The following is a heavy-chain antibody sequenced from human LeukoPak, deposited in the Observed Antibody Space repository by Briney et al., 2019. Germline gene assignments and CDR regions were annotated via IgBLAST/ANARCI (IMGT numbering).Heavy chain of an antibody. V-gene: IGHV1-8*01. CDR1: GYTFTSYD. J-gene: IGHJ6*03. D-gene: IGHD3-3*01. CDR3: APRRFSRLYYYYLDV. Sequence: GASVKVSCKASGYTFTSYDINWVRQATGQGLEWMGWMNPNSGNTGYAQKFQGRVTMTKNTSISTAYMELSSLRSQDTAVYYCAPRRFSRLYYYYLDVWGKGHPVTVSS. CDR2: MNPNSGNT.